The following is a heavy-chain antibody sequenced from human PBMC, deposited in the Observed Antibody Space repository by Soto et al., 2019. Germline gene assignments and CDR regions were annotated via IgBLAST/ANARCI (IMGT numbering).Heavy chain of an antibody. J-gene: IGHJ4*02. CDR3: ARDLYDSSGYCPLDY. Sequence: EVQLVESGGGLVQPGGSLRLSCAASGFTFSSYEMHWVRQAPGKGLEWVSYISSSGSTTYYADSVKGRFTISRDKAKNSLYLQMNSLRAEDTAVYYGARDLYDSSGYCPLDYWCQGTMVTVSS. D-gene: IGHD3-22*01. CDR2: ISSSGSTT. CDR1: GFTFSSYE. V-gene: IGHV3-48*03.